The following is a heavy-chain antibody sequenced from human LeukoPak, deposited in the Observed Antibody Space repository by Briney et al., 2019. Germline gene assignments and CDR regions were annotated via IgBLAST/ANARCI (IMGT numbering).Heavy chain of an antibody. CDR1: GGSISSGGYY. CDR2: IYHSGST. CDR3: ARDAYYYDSSGYYSDY. Sequence: SETLSLTCTVSGGSISSGGYYWSWIRQPPGKGLEWIGYIYHSGSTYYNPSLKSRVTISVDRSKNQFSLKLSSVTAADTAVYYCARDAYYYDSSGYYSDYWGQGTLVTVSS. D-gene: IGHD3-22*01. J-gene: IGHJ4*02. V-gene: IGHV4-30-2*01.